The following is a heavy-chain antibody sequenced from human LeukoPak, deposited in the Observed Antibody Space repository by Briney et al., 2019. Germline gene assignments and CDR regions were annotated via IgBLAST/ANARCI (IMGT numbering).Heavy chain of an antibody. D-gene: IGHD3-16*02. CDR3: ARVSSGGFDY. Sequence: ASVTVSFKASGYTFTNYGISWVRQAPGQGLEWMGWISAYNGNTNYAQKLQGRVTMTTDTSTSTAYMELRSLRSDDTAVYYCARVSSGGFDYWGQGTLVSVSS. CDR1: GYTFTNYG. CDR2: ISAYNGNT. V-gene: IGHV1-18*01. J-gene: IGHJ4*02.